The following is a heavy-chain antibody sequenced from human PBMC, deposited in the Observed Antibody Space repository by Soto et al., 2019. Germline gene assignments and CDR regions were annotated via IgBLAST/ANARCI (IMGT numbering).Heavy chain of an antibody. CDR2: ISAYNGNT. D-gene: IGHD4-17*01. V-gene: IGHV1-18*04. CDR1: GYTFTTYG. J-gene: IGHJ5*02. CDR3: ARSPTVTTSSRFDP. Sequence: ASVKVSCKASGYTFTTYGISWLRQAPGQGLEWMGWISAYNGNTNYAQKLQGRVTMTTDTSTSTAYMELRSLRSDDTAVYYCARSPTVTTSSRFDPWGQGTLVTVSS.